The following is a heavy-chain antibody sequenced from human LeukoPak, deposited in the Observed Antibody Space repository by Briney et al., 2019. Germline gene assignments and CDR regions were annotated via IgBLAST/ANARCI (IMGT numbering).Heavy chain of an antibody. CDR2: IIPIFGTA. CDR3: ARAAGIIRSTTVVTRGFGY. J-gene: IGHJ4*02. CDR1: GGTFSSYA. Sequence: SVKVSCKASGGTFSSYAISWVRQAPGQGLEWMGGIIPIFGTANYAQKFQGRVTITADKSTSTAYMELSSLRSEDTAVYHCARAAGIIRSTTVVTRGFGYWGQGTLVTVSS. D-gene: IGHD4-23*01. V-gene: IGHV1-69*06.